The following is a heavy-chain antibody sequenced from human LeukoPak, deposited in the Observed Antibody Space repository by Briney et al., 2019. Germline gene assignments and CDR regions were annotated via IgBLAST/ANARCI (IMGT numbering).Heavy chain of an antibody. Sequence: GGSLRLSCAASGFTFSSYWMSWVRQAPGKGLEWVANIKQDGSEKYYVDSVKGRFTISRDNAKNSLYLQMSSLRAEDTAVYYCARDFGRIAVALNWFDPWGQGTLVTVSS. J-gene: IGHJ5*02. CDR3: ARDFGRIAVALNWFDP. CDR2: IKQDGSEK. V-gene: IGHV3-7*01. CDR1: GFTFSSYW. D-gene: IGHD6-19*01.